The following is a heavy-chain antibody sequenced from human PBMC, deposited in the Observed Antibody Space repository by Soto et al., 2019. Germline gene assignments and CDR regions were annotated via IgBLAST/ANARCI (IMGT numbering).Heavy chain of an antibody. V-gene: IGHV1-69*13. D-gene: IGHD3-10*01. J-gene: IGHJ6*02. CDR2: IIPIFGTA. Sequence: SVKVSCKASGGTFSSYAISWVRQAPGQGLEWMGGIIPIFGTANYAQKFQGRVTITADESTSTAYMELSSLRSEDTAVYYCARCLWFGGSNYYYYGMDVWGQGTTVTVSS. CDR1: GGTFSSYA. CDR3: ARCLWFGGSNYYYYGMDV.